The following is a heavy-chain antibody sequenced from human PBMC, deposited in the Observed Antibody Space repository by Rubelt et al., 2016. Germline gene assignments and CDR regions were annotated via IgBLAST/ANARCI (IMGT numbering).Heavy chain of an antibody. CDR3: VRDQTGDLDY. V-gene: IGHV3-74*01. J-gene: IGHJ4*02. CDR2: INSDGSNT. D-gene: IGHD7-27*01. CDR1: TFSSYW. Sequence: TFSSYWMHWVRQAPGKGLVWVSRINSDGSNTNYADSVKGRFTISRDNAENTLYLQMNSLRAEDTAVYYCVRDQTGDLDYWGQGTLVTVSS.